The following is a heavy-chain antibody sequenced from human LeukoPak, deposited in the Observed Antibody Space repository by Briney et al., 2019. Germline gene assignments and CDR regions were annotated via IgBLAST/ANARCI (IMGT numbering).Heavy chain of an antibody. V-gene: IGHV4-34*01. CDR3: AGGVLRFLETKISPFYYYYGMDV. CDR2: INHSGST. J-gene: IGHJ6*02. D-gene: IGHD3-3*01. Sequence: PSETLSLTCAVYGGSFSGYYWSWIRQPPGKGLEWIGEINHSGSTNYNPSLKSRVTISVDTSKNQFSLKLSSVTAADTAVYYCAGGVLRFLETKISPFYYYYGMDVWGQGTTVTVSS. CDR1: GGSFSGYY.